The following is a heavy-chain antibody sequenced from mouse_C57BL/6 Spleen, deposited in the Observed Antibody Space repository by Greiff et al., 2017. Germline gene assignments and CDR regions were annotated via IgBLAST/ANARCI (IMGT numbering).Heavy chain of an antibody. J-gene: IGHJ3*01. CDR2: IHPSDSDT. Sequence: VQLQQSGAELVKPGASVKVSCNASGYTFTSYWMHWVKQRPGQGLEWIGRIHPSDSDTNYNQQFKGKATLTVDKSSSTAYMQLSSLISEDSAVYYCAIRGYYDYAGFAYWGQGTLVTVSA. CDR1: GYTFTSYW. V-gene: IGHV1-74*01. CDR3: AIRGYYDYAGFAY. D-gene: IGHD2-4*01.